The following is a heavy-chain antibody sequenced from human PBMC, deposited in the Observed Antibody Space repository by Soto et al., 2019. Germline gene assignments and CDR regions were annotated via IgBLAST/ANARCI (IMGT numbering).Heavy chain of an antibody. CDR1: GFTFSSYS. V-gene: IGHV3-21*01. Sequence: GALRLSCAASGFTFSSYSMNWVRQAPGKGLEWVSSISSSSSYIYYADSVKGRFTISRDNAKNSLYLQMNSLRAEDTAVYYCARDMTPDAFDIWGQGTMGTVSS. J-gene: IGHJ3*02. CDR3: ARDMTPDAFDI. CDR2: ISSSSSYI.